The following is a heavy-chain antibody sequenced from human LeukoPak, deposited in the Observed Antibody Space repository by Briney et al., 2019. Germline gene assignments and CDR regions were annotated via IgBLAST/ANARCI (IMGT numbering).Heavy chain of an antibody. Sequence: GGSLRLSCAASGFTLSDYYIDWVRQAPGRGLEWVGRTADKVHNDITEFAASLEGRFSISRDESKSSVYLQMNSLTTEDTAVYYCTRGVGVLHRYFDYWGQGILVTVSS. CDR3: TRGVGVLHRYFDY. V-gene: IGHV3-72*01. CDR1: GFTLSDYY. J-gene: IGHJ4*02. CDR2: TADKVHNDIT. D-gene: IGHD2-8*01.